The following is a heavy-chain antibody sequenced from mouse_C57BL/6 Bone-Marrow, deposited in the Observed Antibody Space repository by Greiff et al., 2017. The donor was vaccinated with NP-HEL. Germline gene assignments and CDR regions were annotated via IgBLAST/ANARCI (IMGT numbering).Heavy chain of an antibody. CDR1: GFTFSNYW. J-gene: IGHJ2*01. D-gene: IGHD2-4*01. V-gene: IGHV6-3*01. Sequence: EVQLQESGGGLVQPGGSMKLSCVASGFTFSNYWMNWVRQSPEKGLEWVAQIRLKSDNYATHYAESVKGRFTISRDDSKSSVYLQMNNLRAEDTGIYYCTDDYETDYWGQGTTLTVSS. CDR2: IRLKSDNYAT. CDR3: TDDYETDY.